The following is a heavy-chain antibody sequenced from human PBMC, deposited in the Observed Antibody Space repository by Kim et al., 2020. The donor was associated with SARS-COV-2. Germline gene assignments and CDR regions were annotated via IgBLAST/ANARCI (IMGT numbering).Heavy chain of an antibody. J-gene: IGHJ4*02. CDR3: ARVGSIAARGGFDY. Sequence: AASVKGRFTISRDNAKNTLYLQMNRLRAEDTAVYYCARVGSIAARGGFDYWGQGTLVTVSS. D-gene: IGHD6-6*01. V-gene: IGHV3-74*01.